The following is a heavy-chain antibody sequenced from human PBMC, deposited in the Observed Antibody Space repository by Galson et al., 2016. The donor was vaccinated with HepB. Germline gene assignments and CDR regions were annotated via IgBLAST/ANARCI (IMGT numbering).Heavy chain of an antibody. J-gene: IGHJ3*02. Sequence: SLRLSCAASGFTFNIYSMNWVRQAPGKGLEWVSYIRGSTTIYYADSMKGRFTISRDDAKSSLYLQMNSPRDEDTAVYYCVRDYNFAFDIWGQGTMVTVSS. D-gene: IGHD5-24*01. CDR1: GFTFNIYS. CDR3: VRDYNFAFDI. CDR2: IRGSTTI. V-gene: IGHV3-48*02.